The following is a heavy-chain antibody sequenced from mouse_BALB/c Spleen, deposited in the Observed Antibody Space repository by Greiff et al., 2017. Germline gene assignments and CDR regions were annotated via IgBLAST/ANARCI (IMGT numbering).Heavy chain of an antibody. V-gene: IGHV5-17*02. CDR1: GFTFSSFG. CDR2: ISSGSSTI. CDR3: ARGMEDIHYYGQGYAMDY. D-gene: IGHD1-2*01. J-gene: IGHJ4*01. Sequence: DVMLVESGGGLVQPGGSRKLSCAASGFTFSSFGMHWVRQAPEKGLEWVAYISSGSSTIYYADTVKGRFTISRDNPKNTLFLQMTSLRSEDTAMYYCARGMEDIHYYGQGYAMDYWGQGTSVTVSS.